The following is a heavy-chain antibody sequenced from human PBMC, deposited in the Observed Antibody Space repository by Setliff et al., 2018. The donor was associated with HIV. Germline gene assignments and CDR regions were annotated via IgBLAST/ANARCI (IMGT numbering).Heavy chain of an antibody. J-gene: IGHJ4*02. D-gene: IGHD1-26*01. CDR1: GGSISSSSYY. CDR3: ARRVVGAIYYFDY. V-gene: IGHV4-39*01. Sequence: SETLSLTCTVSGGSISSSSYYWGWLRQPPGKGLEWIGSIYYSGSTYYNPSLKSRVTISVDTSKNQFSLKLSSVTAADTAVYYCARRVVGAIYYFDYWGQGTRVTVSS. CDR2: IYYSGST.